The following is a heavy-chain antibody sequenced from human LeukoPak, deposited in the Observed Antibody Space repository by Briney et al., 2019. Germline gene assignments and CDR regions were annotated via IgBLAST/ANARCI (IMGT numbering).Heavy chain of an antibody. CDR3: ARVGIAAAGTRVYFQH. Sequence: GRSLRLSCAASGFTFSSYAMHWDRQAPGKGLEWVAVISYDGSNKYYADSVKGRFTISRDNSKNTLYLQMNSLRAEDTAVYYCARVGIAAAGTRVYFQHWGQGTLVTVSS. V-gene: IGHV3-30*04. CDR1: GFTFSSYA. D-gene: IGHD6-13*01. CDR2: ISYDGSNK. J-gene: IGHJ1*01.